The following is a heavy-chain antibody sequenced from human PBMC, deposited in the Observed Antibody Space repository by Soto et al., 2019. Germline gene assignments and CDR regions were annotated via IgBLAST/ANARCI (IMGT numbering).Heavy chain of an antibody. V-gene: IGHV1-18*01. CDR3: ARVGGIAYCGGDCYSAYAFDI. CDR2: ISAYNGST. Sequence: ASVKVSCKASGYTFTSYGISWVRQAPGQGLEWMGWISAYNGSTNYAQKLQGRVTMTTDTSTSTAYMELRSLRSDDTAVYYCARVGGIAYCGGDCYSAYAFDIWGQGTMVTVSS. J-gene: IGHJ3*02. CDR1: GYTFTSYG. D-gene: IGHD2-21*02.